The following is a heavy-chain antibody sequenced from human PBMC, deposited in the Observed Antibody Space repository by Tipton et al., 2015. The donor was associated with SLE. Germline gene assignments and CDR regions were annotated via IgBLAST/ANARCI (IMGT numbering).Heavy chain of an antibody. CDR3: ARAPSGVANDAFDI. J-gene: IGHJ3*02. V-gene: IGHV4-59*11. D-gene: IGHD3-3*01. CDR1: GGSISSHY. Sequence: TLSLTCTVSGGSISSHYWSWIRQPPGKGLEWIGYIYYSGSTNYNPSLKSRVTISVDTSKNQFSLKLSFVTAADTAVYYCARAPSGVANDAFDIWGQGTMVTVSS. CDR2: IYYSGST.